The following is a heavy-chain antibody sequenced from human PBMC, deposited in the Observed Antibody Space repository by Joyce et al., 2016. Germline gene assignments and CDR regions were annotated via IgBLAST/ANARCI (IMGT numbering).Heavy chain of an antibody. D-gene: IGHD6-19*01. CDR2: MNTDGSNL. J-gene: IGHJ4*02. CDR1: GFTFSRYW. CDR3: ARDQSVAGPTTADY. Sequence: EVQLVESGGGLVQPGGCLRLSCAASGFTFSRYWMHWVRHAPGTGPVGDARMNTDGSNLISADSVKGRFTSSRDNAKNTLFLQMNSLRGEDTALEYCARDQSVAGPTTADYWGQGTLVTVSS. V-gene: IGHV3-74*01.